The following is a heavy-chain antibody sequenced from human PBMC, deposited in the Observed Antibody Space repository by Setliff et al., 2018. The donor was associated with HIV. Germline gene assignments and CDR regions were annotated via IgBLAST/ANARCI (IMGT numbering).Heavy chain of an antibody. CDR1: GYTFTTYP. CDR2: INTSGGSA. CDR3: ARDLRDGFEEWFSTLDDGMDV. J-gene: IGHJ6*02. V-gene: IGHV1-46*01. Sequence: GASVKVSCKASGYTFTTYPMHWVRQAPGQGLEWMGVINTSGGSAGYAEKFRGRVTMTRDTSTNTVYMDLRNLRSDDTAVYYCARDLRDGFEEWFSTLDDGMDVWGQGTTVTVSS. D-gene: IGHD3-3*01.